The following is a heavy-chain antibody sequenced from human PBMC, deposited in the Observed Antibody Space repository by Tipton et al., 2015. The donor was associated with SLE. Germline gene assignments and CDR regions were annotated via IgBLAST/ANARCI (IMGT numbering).Heavy chain of an antibody. CDR2: INHSGST. D-gene: IGHD3-3*01. V-gene: IGHV4-39*07. Sequence: GSLRLSCTASGGSISSSSYYWGWIRQPPGKGLEWIGEINHSGSTNYNPSLKSRVTISVDTSKNQFSLKLSSVTAADTAVYYCARGRESGYDFWSGYYYFDYWGQGTLVTVSS. CDR3: ARGRESGYDFWSGYYYFDY. J-gene: IGHJ4*02. CDR1: GGSISSSSYY.